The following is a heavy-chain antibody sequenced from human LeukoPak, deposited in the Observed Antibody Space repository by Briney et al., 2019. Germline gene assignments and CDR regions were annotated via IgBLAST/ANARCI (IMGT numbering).Heavy chain of an antibody. CDR2: ISSSSSYI. Sequence: EPGGSLRLSCAASGFTFSSYSMNWVRQAPGKGLEWVSPISSSSSYIYYADSVKGRFTISRDNAKNSLYLQMNSLRAEDTAVYYCARDSDWDDAFDIWDQGTMVTVSS. CDR1: GFTFSSYS. CDR3: ARDSDWDDAFDI. D-gene: IGHD3-9*01. J-gene: IGHJ3*02. V-gene: IGHV3-21*01.